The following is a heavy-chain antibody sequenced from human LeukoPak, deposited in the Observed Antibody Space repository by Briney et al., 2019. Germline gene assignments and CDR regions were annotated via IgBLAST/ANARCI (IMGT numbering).Heavy chain of an antibody. D-gene: IGHD2-8*01. CDR2: INPSGSST. CDR1: GYTFTNYY. Sequence: GASVKVSCKASGYTFTNYYIHWVRQAPGQGLEWMGIINPSGSSTSYAQKFQGRVTMTRDTSTSTVYMELSGLRSEDTAVYYCAGGTTNTKGAFDMWGQGTMVTVSS. V-gene: IGHV1-46*01. J-gene: IGHJ3*02. CDR3: AGGTTNTKGAFDM.